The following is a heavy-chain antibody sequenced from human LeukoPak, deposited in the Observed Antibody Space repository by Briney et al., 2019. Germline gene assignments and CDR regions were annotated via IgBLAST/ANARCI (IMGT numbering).Heavy chain of an antibody. Sequence: GGSLRLSCAASGFTFSSYGMHWVRQAPGKGLEWVAVIWYDGSNKYYADSVKGRFTISRDNSKNTLYLQMNSLRAEDTAVYYCARDVKALRYYFDYWGQGTLVTVPS. CDR2: IWYDGSNK. J-gene: IGHJ4*02. CDR1: GFTFSSYG. CDR3: ARDVKALRYYFDY. D-gene: IGHD2/OR15-2a*01. V-gene: IGHV3-33*01.